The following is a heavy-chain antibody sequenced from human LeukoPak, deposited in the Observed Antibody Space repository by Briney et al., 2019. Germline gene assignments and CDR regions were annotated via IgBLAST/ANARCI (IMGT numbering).Heavy chain of an antibody. CDR1: GFTFSGFW. D-gene: IGHD2-2*01. CDR2: INSDASST. V-gene: IGHV3-74*01. J-gene: IGHJ4*02. CDR3: ASGTSTSCHN. Sequence: GGSLRLSCSASGFTFSGFWMHWVRQAPGKGLVWISRINSDASSTSYADSVKGRFTISRDNAESTLFLQMNSLRAEDTAVYYCASGTSTSCHNWGQGTLVTVSS.